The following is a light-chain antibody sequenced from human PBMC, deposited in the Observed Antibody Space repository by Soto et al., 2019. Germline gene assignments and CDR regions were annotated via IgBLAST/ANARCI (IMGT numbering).Light chain of an antibody. J-gene: IGKJ2*01. V-gene: IGKV3-20*01. Sequence: EIVLTQFPGALSLSPGERVTLSCRASQTVSNTYLAWYQQKSGQAPKFLIYGASNRATGIPDRFSGSGSGTDFTLTISRLEPEDFAVYYCQQYNNWPPYTFGQGTKLEIK. CDR2: GAS. CDR3: QQYNNWPPYT. CDR1: QTVSNTY.